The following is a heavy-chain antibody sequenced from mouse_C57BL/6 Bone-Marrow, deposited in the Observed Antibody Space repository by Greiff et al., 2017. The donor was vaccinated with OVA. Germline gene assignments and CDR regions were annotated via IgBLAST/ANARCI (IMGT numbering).Heavy chain of an antibody. CDR2: ISTYYGDA. CDR3: ARGAITTVDPYYAMDY. D-gene: IGHD1-1*01. CDR1: GYTFTDYA. Sequence: VKLMESGPELVRPGVSVKISCKGSGYTFTDYAMHWVKQSHAKSLEWIGVISTYYGDASYNQKFKDKATMTVDKSSSTAYMELARLTSEDSAVXYRARGAITTVDPYYAMDYWGQGTSVTVSS. V-gene: IGHV1-67*01. J-gene: IGHJ4*01.